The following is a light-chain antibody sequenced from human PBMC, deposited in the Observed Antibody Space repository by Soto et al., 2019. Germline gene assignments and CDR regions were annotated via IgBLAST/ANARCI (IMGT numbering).Light chain of an antibody. J-gene: IGLJ1*01. Sequence: QSLLTQPPSLSGAPGQRVIISCTGSSSNIGAGYDVHWYQQLPGTAPRLLIYDNNNRPSGVPARFSVSKSDTSASLAITGLQPEDEADYYCQSYDSSLSGSYVFGTGTKVTVL. CDR3: QSYDSSLSGSYV. CDR2: DNN. CDR1: SSNIGAGYD. V-gene: IGLV1-40*01.